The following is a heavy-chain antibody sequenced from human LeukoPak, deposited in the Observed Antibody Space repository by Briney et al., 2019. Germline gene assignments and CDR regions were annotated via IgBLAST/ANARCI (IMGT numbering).Heavy chain of an antibody. CDR3: AREPYYYDSTPNY. CDR2: ISNTGTTI. D-gene: IGHD3-22*01. J-gene: IGHJ4*02. CDR1: EFSFSSYQ. Sequence: GGSLRLSCAASEFSFSSYQMNWVRQAPGKGLEWVSFISNTGTTIYYADSAKGRFTVSRDNTKNSLYLQMNSLRAEDTAVYYCAREPYYYDSTPNYWGQGTLVTVSS. V-gene: IGHV3-48*03.